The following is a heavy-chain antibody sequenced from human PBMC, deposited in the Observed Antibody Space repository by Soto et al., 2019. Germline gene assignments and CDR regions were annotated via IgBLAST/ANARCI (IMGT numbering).Heavy chain of an antibody. CDR2: IYYSGHT. J-gene: IGHJ4*02. Sequence: PSETLSLTCAVSGGSFSSSYYWGWLRQPPGKGLEWLGNIYYSGHTYYNPTLKRRFAMSVDTSKNQFSLTLTSVTAAATDVYYCARYFLRGRFFDSWGQGTLVTVSS. D-gene: IGHD3-10*01. V-gene: IGHV4-39*01. CDR1: GGSFSSSYY. CDR3: ARYFLRGRFFDS.